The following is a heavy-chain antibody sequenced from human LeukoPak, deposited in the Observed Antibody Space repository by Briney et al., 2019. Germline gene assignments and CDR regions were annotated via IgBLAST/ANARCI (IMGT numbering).Heavy chain of an antibody. Sequence: PSGGSLRLSCAASGFTFSRYGMRWVRQAPGKGLEWVTFIRYDESIKYYAASVKGRFSISRDNSKNSLYLQMNSLRAEDTAVYYCTKDQLAGVNGAEFDCWGQGTLVTVSS. V-gene: IGHV3-30*02. CDR3: TKDQLAGVNGAEFDC. J-gene: IGHJ5*01. CDR2: IRYDESIK. D-gene: IGHD4/OR15-4a*01. CDR1: GFTFSRYG.